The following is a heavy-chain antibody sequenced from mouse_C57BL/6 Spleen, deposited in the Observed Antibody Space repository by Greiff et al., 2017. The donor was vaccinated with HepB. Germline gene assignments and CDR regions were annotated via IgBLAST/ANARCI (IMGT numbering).Heavy chain of an antibody. J-gene: IGHJ3*01. D-gene: IGHD1-1*01. Sequence: VKLQQSGPELVKPGASVKISCKASGYAFSSSWMNWVKQRPGKGLEWIGRIYPGDGDTNYNGKFKGKATLTADKSSSTAYMQLSSLTSEDSAVYFCARGNPNYYGSSPPFAYWGQGTLVTVSA. V-gene: IGHV1-82*01. CDR2: IYPGDGDT. CDR1: GYAFSSSW. CDR3: ARGNPNYYGSSPPFAY.